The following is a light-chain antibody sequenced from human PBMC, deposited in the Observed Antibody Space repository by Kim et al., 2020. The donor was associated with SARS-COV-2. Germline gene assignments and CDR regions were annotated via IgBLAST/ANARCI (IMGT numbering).Light chain of an antibody. CDR3: QQYYSSPWR. CDR2: WAS. CDR1: QSVFSSGNNKNY. Sequence: ATISCTSSQSVFSSGNNKNYFGWYQQKPGQPPKLLISWASTRESGVPDRFSGSGSGTDFTLTISSLQAEDVAVYYCQQYYSSPWRFGQGTKVDIK. V-gene: IGKV4-1*01. J-gene: IGKJ1*01.